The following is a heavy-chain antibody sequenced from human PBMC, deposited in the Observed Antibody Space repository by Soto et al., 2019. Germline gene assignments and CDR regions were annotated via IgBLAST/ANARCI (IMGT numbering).Heavy chain of an antibody. Sequence: PGESLKISCKGSGYSFTSYWIGWVRQMPGKGLEWMGIIYPGDSDTRYSPSFQGQVPISADKSISTAYLQWSSLKASDTAMYYCAIYYYDSSGYYQPYYYYYYGMDVWGQGTTVTVSS. V-gene: IGHV5-51*01. CDR1: GYSFTSYW. D-gene: IGHD3-22*01. CDR3: AIYYYDSSGYYQPYYYYYYGMDV. J-gene: IGHJ6*02. CDR2: IYPGDSDT.